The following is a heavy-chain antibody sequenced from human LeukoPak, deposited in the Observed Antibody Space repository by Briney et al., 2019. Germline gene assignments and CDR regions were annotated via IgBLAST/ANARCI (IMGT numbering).Heavy chain of an antibody. J-gene: IGHJ3*02. D-gene: IGHD3-10*01. V-gene: IGHV3-9*01. CDR2: ISGNSGSI. Sequence: GGSLRLSCAASGFTFDDYAMYRVRQAPGKGLEWVSGISGNSGSIGYADSVKGRFTISRDNAKNSLYLQMNSLRAEDTALYYCAKGVRITMVRGAFDIWGQGTMVTVSS. CDR1: GFTFDDYA. CDR3: AKGVRITMVRGAFDI.